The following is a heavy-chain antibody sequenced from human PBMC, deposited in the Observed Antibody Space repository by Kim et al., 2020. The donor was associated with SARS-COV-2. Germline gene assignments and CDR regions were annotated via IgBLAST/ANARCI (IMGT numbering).Heavy chain of an antibody. D-gene: IGHD6-13*01. CDR3: ARVGWRPYSSSWLDP. V-gene: IGHV3-11*01. Sequence: GGSLRLSCAASGFTFSDYYMSWIRQAPGKGLEWVSYISSSGSTIYYADSVKGRFTISRDNAKNSLYLQMNSLRAEDTAVYYCARVGWRPYSSSWLDPWGQGTLVTVSS. CDR2: ISSSGSTI. J-gene: IGHJ5*02. CDR1: GFTFSDYY.